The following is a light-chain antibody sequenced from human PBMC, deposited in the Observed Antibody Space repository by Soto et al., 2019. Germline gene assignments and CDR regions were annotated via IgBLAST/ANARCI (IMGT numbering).Light chain of an antibody. Sequence: QSVLTQPPSASGTPGQRVTISCSGSRSNIGNNAVSWYQQLPGTAPKLLIYNNQRPSGVPDRFSGSKSGTSASLAISGLRSEDEADYYCAAWDDSLNARGVFGGGTKLTVL. CDR1: RSNIGNNA. V-gene: IGLV1-44*01. CDR3: AAWDDSLNARGV. J-gene: IGLJ3*02. CDR2: NN.